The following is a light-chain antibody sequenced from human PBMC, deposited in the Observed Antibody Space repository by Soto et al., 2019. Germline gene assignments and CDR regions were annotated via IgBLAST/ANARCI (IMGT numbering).Light chain of an antibody. CDR3: QSYDISLHNYV. CDR2: GDN. V-gene: IGLV1-40*01. Sequence: QSVLTQPPSVSGAPGQRVSISCTGRTSNIGAPYDAHWYQHLPGTAPKLLIFGDNNRPSGVPDRFSGSKSGTSASRAITRLQAEDEADYYCQSYDISLHNYVFGTGTKVTVL. CDR1: TSNIGAPYD. J-gene: IGLJ1*01.